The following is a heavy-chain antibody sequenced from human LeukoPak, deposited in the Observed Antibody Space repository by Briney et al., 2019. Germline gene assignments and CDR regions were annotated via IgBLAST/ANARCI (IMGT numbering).Heavy chain of an antibody. D-gene: IGHD4-17*01. V-gene: IGHV5-51*01. CDR3: ARRSPTVYCMDV. CDR2: IYPGDSDT. J-gene: IGHJ6*04. Sequence: GESLKISCKASVDSFTSYWIGWVRQMPGKGLGGVGIIYPGDSDTRYSPSFQGQVSISADKSISTAYLQWSSLKASDTAMYYSARRSPTVYCMDVWSKGTTVTVSS. CDR1: VDSFTSYW.